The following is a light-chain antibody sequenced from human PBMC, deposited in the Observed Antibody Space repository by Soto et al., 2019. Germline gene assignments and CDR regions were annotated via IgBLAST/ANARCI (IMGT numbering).Light chain of an antibody. V-gene: IGKV1-33*01. J-gene: IGKJ5*01. CDR1: QDISNY. CDR2: DAS. CDR3: QQYSHLIT. Sequence: DIHMTHSPSXLXASLGYRVTIXCQASQDISNYLNWYQQKLGKAPKLLIYDASNLETGVPSRFSGSGSGTDFTFTISSLQPEDIATYYCQQYSHLITFGQGTRLEIK.